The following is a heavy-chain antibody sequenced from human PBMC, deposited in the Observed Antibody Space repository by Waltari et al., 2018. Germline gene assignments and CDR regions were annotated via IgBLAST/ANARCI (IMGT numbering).Heavy chain of an antibody. CDR1: GFTFNKNA. CDR3: ARDRFLLWFGLLDV. D-gene: IGHD3-10*01. Sequence: EVQILESGGGLVQPGGSLRLSCAASGFTFNKNAMAWVRQAPGKGLEGGSAVTGSGGTTHYADSGKGRFTISRHNSENTIFLQMDSLRVEDTAIYYCARDRFLLWFGLLDVWGQGTTVTVSS. CDR2: VTGSGGTT. J-gene: IGHJ6*02. V-gene: IGHV3-23*01.